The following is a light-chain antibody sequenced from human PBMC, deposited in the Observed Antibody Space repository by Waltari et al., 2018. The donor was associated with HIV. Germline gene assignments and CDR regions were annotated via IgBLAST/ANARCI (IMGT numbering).Light chain of an antibody. CDR1: SSDVGGYNY. CDR2: DVS. V-gene: IGLV2-14*01. CDR3: SSYTSSSTFP. J-gene: IGLJ2*01. Sequence: QSALTQPASVPGSPGQSFTISCTGTSSDVGGYNYVSWYQQHPGKAPKLMIYDVSKRPSGVSNRFSGSKSGNTASLTISGLQAEDEADYYCSSYTSSSTFPFGGGTKLTVL.